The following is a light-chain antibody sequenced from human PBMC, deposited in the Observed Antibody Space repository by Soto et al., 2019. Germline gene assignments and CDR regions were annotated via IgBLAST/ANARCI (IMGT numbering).Light chain of an antibody. CDR1: TSKIGSNT. CDR2: SNN. Sequence: QSVLTQPPSASGTPGQTVTISCSGGTSKIGSNTINWYQHLPGMAPKLLIYSNNQRPSGVPDRFSGSKSGTSASLAISRLQSEDEADFYCRAWDDTPNGWVFGGGTKVTVL. J-gene: IGLJ3*02. CDR3: RAWDDTPNGWV. V-gene: IGLV1-44*01.